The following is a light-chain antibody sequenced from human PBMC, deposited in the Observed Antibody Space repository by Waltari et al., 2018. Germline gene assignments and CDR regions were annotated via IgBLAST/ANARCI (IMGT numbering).Light chain of an antibody. CDR1: SRDFGGYTF. Sequence: QSALTQPRSVSGSPGQSVTITCTGTSRDFGGYTFVSWYQHLPGKAPKRIIYDVSERPSGVPDRFSGSKSGNTASLTISGLQAEDEADYYCCSYAGSHTLGVFGTGTKVTVL. CDR2: DVS. V-gene: IGLV2-11*01. CDR3: CSYAGSHTLGV. J-gene: IGLJ1*01.